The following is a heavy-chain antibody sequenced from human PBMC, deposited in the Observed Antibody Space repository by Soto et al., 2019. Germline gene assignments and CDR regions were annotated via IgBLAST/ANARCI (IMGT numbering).Heavy chain of an antibody. Sequence: QVQLQESGPGLVKPSQTLSLTCTVSGGSISRGDYYWSWIRQHPGKGLEWIGYIYYSGSTHYNPSLKSRVTISVDTSKNQFSLKMSSVTAADTAVYYCARRAGRQPLANWFDPWGQGTLVTVSS. CDR2: IYYSGST. D-gene: IGHD6-13*01. CDR1: GGSISRGDYY. CDR3: ARRAGRQPLANWFDP. J-gene: IGHJ5*02. V-gene: IGHV4-31*03.